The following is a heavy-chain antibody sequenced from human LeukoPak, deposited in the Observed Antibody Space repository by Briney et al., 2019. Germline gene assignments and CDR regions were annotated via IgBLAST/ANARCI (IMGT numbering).Heavy chain of an antibody. CDR1: GGSFSGYY. Sequence: SETLSLTCAVYGGSFSGYYWSWIRQPPGKGLEWIGEINHSGSTYYNPSLKSRVTISVDTSKNQFSLKLSSVTAADTAVYYCARGNYDFWTGYYGGYYLDCWGQGTLVTVSS. J-gene: IGHJ4*02. CDR2: INHSGST. V-gene: IGHV4-34*01. CDR3: ARGNYDFWTGYYGGYYLDC. D-gene: IGHD3-3*01.